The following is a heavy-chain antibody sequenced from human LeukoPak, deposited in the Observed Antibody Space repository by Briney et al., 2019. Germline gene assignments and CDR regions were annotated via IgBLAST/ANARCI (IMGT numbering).Heavy chain of an antibody. J-gene: IGHJ4*02. CDR1: GYTFTDYY. CDR3: APAPPPYYYGSSGYYYSYYYDY. CDR2: INLYSGGT. Sequence: GASVKVSCKASGYTFTDYYMHWVRQAPGQGLEWMGWINLYSGGTNYAQNFQGRVTMTRDTSISTAYMELSRLRSDDTAVYYCAPAPPPYYYGSSGYYYSYYYDYWGQGTLVTVSS. D-gene: IGHD3-22*01. V-gene: IGHV1-2*02.